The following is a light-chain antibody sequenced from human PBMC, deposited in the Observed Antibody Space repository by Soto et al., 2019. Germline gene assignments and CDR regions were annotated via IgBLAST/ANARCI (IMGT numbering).Light chain of an antibody. Sequence: DIQMTQSPSSLSASAGDRVTITCRASQTITTYLNWYQQKPGKAPKLLIYAASSLQSGVPSKFSGSGSGTDFTLTITNLQREDFATYFCQQSFSTPRTFGQGTKVDIK. CDR3: QQSFSTPRT. CDR2: AAS. V-gene: IGKV1-39*01. CDR1: QTITTY. J-gene: IGKJ1*01.